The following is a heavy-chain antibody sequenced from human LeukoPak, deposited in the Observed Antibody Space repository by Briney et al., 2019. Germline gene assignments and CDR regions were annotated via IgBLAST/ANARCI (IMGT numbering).Heavy chain of an antibody. CDR2: ISGSGSST. V-gene: IGHV3-23*01. J-gene: IGHJ4*02. CDR3: AKGVAVASPYYFDY. CDR1: GFTFSSYA. Sequence: GGFLRLSCAASGFTFSSYAMSWVRQAPGKGLEWVSPISGSGSSTYYADSVKGRFTISRDNSKNTLYLQMNSLRAEDTAVYYCAKGVAVASPYYFDYWGQGTLVTVFS. D-gene: IGHD6-19*01.